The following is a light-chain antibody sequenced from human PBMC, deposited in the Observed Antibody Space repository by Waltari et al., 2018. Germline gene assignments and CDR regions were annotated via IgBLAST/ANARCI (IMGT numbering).Light chain of an antibody. CDR3: QQYYTAPYT. J-gene: IGKJ2*01. CDR1: QSLLYNSNNKNY. V-gene: IGKV4-1*01. CDR2: WAS. Sequence: DIVMTQSPDSLPVSLGEKATINCKSNQSLLYNSNNKNYLAWYQQKPGQPLKLFFYWASSRESGGPDRCSGSGSGTDFTLTIGSLQAEDVAVYYCQQYYTAPYTFGQGTKLEIK.